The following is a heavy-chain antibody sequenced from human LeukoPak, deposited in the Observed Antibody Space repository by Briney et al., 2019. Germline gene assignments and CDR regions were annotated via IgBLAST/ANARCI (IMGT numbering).Heavy chain of an antibody. J-gene: IGHJ4*02. CDR3: ASSWMDGEIDY. D-gene: IGHD4-17*01. CDR2: IYSGGST. V-gene: IGHV3-53*01. Sequence: GGSLRLSCAASGFTVSSNYMSWVRQAPGKGLEWVSVIYSGGSTYYADSVKGRFTISRDNSKITLYLQMNSLRAEDTAVYYCASSWMDGEIDYWGQGTLVTDSS. CDR1: GFTVSSNY.